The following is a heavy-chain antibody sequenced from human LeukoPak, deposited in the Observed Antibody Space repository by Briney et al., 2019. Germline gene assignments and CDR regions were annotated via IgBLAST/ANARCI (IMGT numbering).Heavy chain of an antibody. J-gene: IGHJ4*02. D-gene: IGHD5-18*01. CDR3: ARVARGWIQLWDDY. V-gene: IGHV3-7*01. CDR1: GFTFSSYW. Sequence: GGSLRLSCAASGFTFSSYWMSWVRQAPGKGLEWVANIKQDGSEKYYVDSVKGRFTISRDNAKNSLYLQMNSLRAEDTAVYYCARVARGWIQLWDDYWGQGTLVTVSS. CDR2: IKQDGSEK.